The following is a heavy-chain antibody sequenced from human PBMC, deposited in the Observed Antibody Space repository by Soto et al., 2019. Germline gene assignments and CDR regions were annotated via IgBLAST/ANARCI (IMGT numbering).Heavy chain of an antibody. CDR1: GGSISSGGYY. CDR3: ARVLAFCSGGSCYGLSWFDP. CDR2: IYYSGST. V-gene: IGHV4-31*03. D-gene: IGHD2-15*01. Sequence: QVQLQESGPGLVKPSQTLSLTCTVSGGSISSGGYYWSWIRQHPGKGLEWIGYIYYSGSTYYNPSLKSRVTISVDTSNNQFSLKLSSVTAADTAVYYCARVLAFCSGGSCYGLSWFDPWGQGTLVTVSS. J-gene: IGHJ5*02.